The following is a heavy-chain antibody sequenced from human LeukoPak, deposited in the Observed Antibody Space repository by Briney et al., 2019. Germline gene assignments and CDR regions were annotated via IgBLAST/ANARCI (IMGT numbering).Heavy chain of an antibody. V-gene: IGHV3-23*01. Sequence: GGFLRLSCAASGFSFSSHGMSWVRQAPGKGLEWVSGIIGGAGGTYYADSVKGQFTISRDNAKNTLYLQMNSLRAEDTAVYYCAHGSMYQLDYWGQGTLVTVSS. J-gene: IGHJ4*02. CDR1: GFSFSSHG. CDR2: IIGGAGGT. CDR3: AHGSMYQLDY. D-gene: IGHD2-2*01.